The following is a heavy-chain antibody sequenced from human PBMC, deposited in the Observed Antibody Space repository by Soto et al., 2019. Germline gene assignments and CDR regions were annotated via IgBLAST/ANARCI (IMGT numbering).Heavy chain of an antibody. CDR3: ARAPQAYYDFWSGYPYYGMDV. CDR2: IYYSGST. V-gene: IGHV4-59*01. Sequence: PSETLSLTCTVSGGSISSYYWSWIRQPPGKGLEWIGDIYYSGSTNYNPSLTSRVTISVDTSKTQFSLKLSSVTAADTAVSYCARAPQAYYDFWSGYPYYGMDVWGQGTTVTVSS. CDR1: GGSISSYY. D-gene: IGHD3-3*01. J-gene: IGHJ6*02.